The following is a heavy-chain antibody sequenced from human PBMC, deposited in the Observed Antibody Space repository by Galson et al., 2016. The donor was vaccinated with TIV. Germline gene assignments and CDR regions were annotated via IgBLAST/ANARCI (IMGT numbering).Heavy chain of an antibody. Sequence: SVKVSCKASGDTFNTYAISWVRQAPGQGLDWMGRIIPAYDEANYAQSFQGRLTITADKSTSTAYMELRSLRFDDTAVYYCARNLYRYDGTGLSPWYFDLWGRGTLVTVSS. CDR1: GDTFNTYA. V-gene: IGHV1-69*06. J-gene: IGHJ2*01. CDR2: IIPAYDEA. CDR3: ARNLYRYDGTGLSPWYFDL. D-gene: IGHD3-22*01.